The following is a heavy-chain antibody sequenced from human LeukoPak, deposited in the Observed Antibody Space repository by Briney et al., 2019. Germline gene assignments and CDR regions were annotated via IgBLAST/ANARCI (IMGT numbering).Heavy chain of an antibody. CDR1: VYTLTELS. CDR2: FDLEDGET. CDR3: ATAPSRSYVDY. J-gene: IGHJ4*02. Sequence: ASVKVSCKVSVYTLTELSMHWVQQAPGKGLEWMGGFDLEDGETIYAQKFQGRVTITEDTSTDTAYMELSSLRSEDTAVYYCATAPSRSYVDYWGQGTLVTVSS. D-gene: IGHD6-13*01. V-gene: IGHV1-24*01.